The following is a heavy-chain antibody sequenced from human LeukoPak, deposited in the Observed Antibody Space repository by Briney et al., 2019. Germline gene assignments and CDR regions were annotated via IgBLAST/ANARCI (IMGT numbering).Heavy chain of an antibody. CDR3: AKPIGYCSGGGCSAFDI. V-gene: IGHV3-73*01. CDR1: GFTFSGSA. Sequence: QTGGSLRLSCAASGFTFSGSAMHWVRQASGKRLEWVGRIRSKANSYATAYAASVKGRFTISRDNSKNTLYLQMNSLRAEDTAVYYCAKPIGYCSGGGCSAFDIWGQGTMVTVSS. J-gene: IGHJ3*02. CDR2: IRSKANSYAT. D-gene: IGHD2-15*01.